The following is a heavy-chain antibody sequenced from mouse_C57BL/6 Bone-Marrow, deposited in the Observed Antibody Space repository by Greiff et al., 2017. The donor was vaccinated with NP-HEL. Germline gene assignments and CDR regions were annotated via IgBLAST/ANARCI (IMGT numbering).Heavy chain of an antibody. CDR1: GFTFSDYG. V-gene: IGHV5-17*01. Sequence: LVESGGGLVKPGGSLKLSCAASGFTFSDYGMHWVRQAPEKGLEWVAYISSGSSTIYYADTVKGRFTISRDNAKNTLFLQMTSLRSEDTAMYYCARRLYGSSHYYAMDYWGQGTSVTVSS. CDR3: ARRLYGSSHYYAMDY. CDR2: ISSGSSTI. J-gene: IGHJ4*01. D-gene: IGHD1-1*01.